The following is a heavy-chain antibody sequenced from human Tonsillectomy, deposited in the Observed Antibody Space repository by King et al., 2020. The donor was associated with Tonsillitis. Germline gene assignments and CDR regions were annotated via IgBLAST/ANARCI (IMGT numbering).Heavy chain of an antibody. CDR2: IYYSGST. V-gene: IGHV4-30-4*01. D-gene: IGHD2-15*01. CDR3: ARAGYCSGGSCYWGLGY. J-gene: IGHJ4*02. CDR1: GGSISSGDYY. Sequence: VQLQESGPGLVKPSQTLSLTCTVSGGSISSGDYYWSRIRQPPGKGLEGIGYIYYSGSTYYNPSLKSRVTISVDTSKNQFSLKLSSVSAADTAVYYGARAGYCSGGSCYWGLGYWGQGTLVTVSS.